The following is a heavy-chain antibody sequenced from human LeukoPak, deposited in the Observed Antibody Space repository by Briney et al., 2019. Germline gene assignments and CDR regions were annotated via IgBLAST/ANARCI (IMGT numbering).Heavy chain of an antibody. CDR2: IYYSGTT. J-gene: IGHJ5*02. V-gene: IGHV4-30-4*08. D-gene: IGHD4-17*01. CDR3: ARGGGDYFLDP. Sequence: SQTLSLTCTVSGGPISSGDYYWSWIRQPPGKGLEKIGNIYYSGTTYYNSSLKSRVTISVDTSNNQFSLRLSSVTAADTAVYYCARGGGDYFLDPWGQGTLVTVSS. CDR1: GGPISSGDYY.